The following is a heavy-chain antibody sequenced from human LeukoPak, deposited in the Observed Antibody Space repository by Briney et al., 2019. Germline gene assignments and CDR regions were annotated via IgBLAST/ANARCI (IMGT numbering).Heavy chain of an antibody. Sequence: GGSLRLPCAASGFTFDDYTMHWVRQAPGKGLEWVSLISWDGGSTYYADSVKGRFTISRDNSKNSLYLQMSSLRTEDTALYYCAKKAEGDSSGYPFNDAFDIWGQGTMVTVSS. CDR2: ISWDGGST. CDR3: AKKAEGDSSGYPFNDAFDI. J-gene: IGHJ3*02. CDR1: GFTFDDYT. V-gene: IGHV3-43*01. D-gene: IGHD3-22*01.